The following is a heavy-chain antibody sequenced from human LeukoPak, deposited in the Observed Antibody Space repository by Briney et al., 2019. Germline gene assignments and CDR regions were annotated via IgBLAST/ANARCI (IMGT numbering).Heavy chain of an antibody. CDR3: ARHGGLVYYYYMDV. Sequence: SGTLSLTCAVSGVSISTNTWWSWVRQPPGKGLEWIGEIFHSESTNYNPSLQSRLTISLDKSQNQFSLRLTSMTAADTAVYYCARHGGLVYYYYMDVWGKGTTVTISS. D-gene: IGHD6-25*01. CDR1: GVSISTNTW. V-gene: IGHV4-4*02. CDR2: IFHSEST. J-gene: IGHJ6*03.